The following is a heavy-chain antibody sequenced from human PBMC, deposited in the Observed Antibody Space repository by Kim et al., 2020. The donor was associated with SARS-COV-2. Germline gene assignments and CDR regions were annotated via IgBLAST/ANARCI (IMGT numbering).Heavy chain of an antibody. V-gene: IGHV3-20*01. CDR3: ARDIMEYGSGRIGYFDL. Sequence: GGSLRLSCAASGFTFDDYGMSWVRQAPGKGLEWVSGINWNGGSTGYADSVKGRFTISRDNAKNSLYLQMNSLRAEDTALYHCARDIMEYGSGRIGYFDLWGRGTLVTVSS. J-gene: IGHJ2*01. CDR2: INWNGGST. D-gene: IGHD3-10*01. CDR1: GFTFDDYG.